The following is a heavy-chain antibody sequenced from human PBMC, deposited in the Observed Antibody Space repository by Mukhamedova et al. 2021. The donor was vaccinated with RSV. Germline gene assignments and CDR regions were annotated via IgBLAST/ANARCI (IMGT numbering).Heavy chain of an antibody. CDR3: AKEGRGPFDY. V-gene: IGHV3-30*18. CDR1: SYG. CDR2: ISYDGSNK. D-gene: IGHD1-26*01. Sequence: SYGMHWVRQAPGKGLEWVAVISYDGSNKYYADSVKGRFTISRDNSKNTLYLQMNSLRAEDTAVYYCAKEGRGPFDYWGQGTLVTV. J-gene: IGHJ4*02.